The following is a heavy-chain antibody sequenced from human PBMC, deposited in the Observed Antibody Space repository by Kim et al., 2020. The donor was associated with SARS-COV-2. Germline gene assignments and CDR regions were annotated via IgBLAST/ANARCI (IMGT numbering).Heavy chain of an antibody. CDR2: ISSSSSYI. Sequence: GGSLRLSCAASGFTFSSYSMNWVRQAPGKGLEWVSSISSSSSYIYYADSVKGRFTISRDNAKNSLYLQMNSLRAEDTAVYYCARDAGLGQQLDPKPYYYYGMDVWGQGTTVTVSS. CDR1: GFTFSSYS. D-gene: IGHD6-13*01. CDR3: ARDAGLGQQLDPKPYYYYGMDV. V-gene: IGHV3-21*01. J-gene: IGHJ6*02.